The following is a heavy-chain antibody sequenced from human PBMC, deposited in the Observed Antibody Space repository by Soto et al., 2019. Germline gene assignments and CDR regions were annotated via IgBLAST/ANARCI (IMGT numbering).Heavy chain of an antibody. CDR3: VRDLDGSGSYYTGY. D-gene: IGHD3-10*01. V-gene: IGHV1-18*01. J-gene: IGHJ4*02. Sequence: QVHLVQSGVEVKKPGASVKVSCKASGYNFINYGITWVRQAPGQGLEWMGWIRVHNGNTNYAQNLQGRVTMTTDTSTSTAYMELRSLRSDATAVYYCVRDLDGSGSYYTGYWGPGTLVTVSS. CDR1: GYNFINYG. CDR2: IRVHNGNT.